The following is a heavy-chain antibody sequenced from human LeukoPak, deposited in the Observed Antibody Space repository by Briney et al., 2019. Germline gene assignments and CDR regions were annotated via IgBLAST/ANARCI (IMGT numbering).Heavy chain of an antibody. Sequence: PGGSLRLSCAASGFTVSSNFMSWVRQAPGKGLEWVPVIYSGGYTVYTDSVKGRFTISRDNSENTLYLQMNSLRADDTAVYYCVRASSTTAAGLFDYWGQGTLLTVSS. CDR1: GFTVSSNF. CDR2: IYSGGYT. CDR3: VRASSTTAAGLFDY. D-gene: IGHD6-13*01. J-gene: IGHJ4*02. V-gene: IGHV3-53*01.